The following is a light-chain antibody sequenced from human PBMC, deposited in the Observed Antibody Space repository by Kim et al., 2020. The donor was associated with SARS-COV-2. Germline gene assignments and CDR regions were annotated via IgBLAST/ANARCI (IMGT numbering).Light chain of an antibody. CDR1: SLRSYY. CDR3: NSRDSTGKRWV. J-gene: IGLJ1*01. V-gene: IGLV3-19*01. CDR2: GRN. Sequence: SSELTQDPAVSVALGQTVKITCQGDSLRSYYASWYQQKPGQAPILVIYGRNNRPSGIPDRFSGSSSVNTASLTNTGAQAEDEADYYCNSRDSTGKRWVFG.